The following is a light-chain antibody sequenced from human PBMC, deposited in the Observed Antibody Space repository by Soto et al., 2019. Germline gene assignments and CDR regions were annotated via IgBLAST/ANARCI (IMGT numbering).Light chain of an antibody. J-gene: IGKJ4*01. V-gene: IGKV3-11*01. Sequence: EIVLTQSPATLSLSPGERATLSCRASQSVSSYLAWYQQKPGQAPRLLIYDASNRATGIPARFSGSGSGTGFTLTISSLEPEDFPVYYCQQRRNWPPTFGGGTKVDSK. CDR3: QQRRNWPPT. CDR1: QSVSSY. CDR2: DAS.